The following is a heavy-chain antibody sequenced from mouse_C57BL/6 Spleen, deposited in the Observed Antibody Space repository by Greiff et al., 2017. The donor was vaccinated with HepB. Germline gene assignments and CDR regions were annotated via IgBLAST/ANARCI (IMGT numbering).Heavy chain of an antibody. D-gene: IGHD2-5*01. CDR2: ISSGGSYT. CDR1: GFTFSSYG. CDR3: ARPYSNSPAWFAY. J-gene: IGHJ3*01. Sequence: EVKLMESGGDLVKPGGSLKLSCAASGFTFSSYGMSWVRQTPDKRLEWVATISSGGSYTYYPDSVKGRFTISRDNAKNTLYLQMSSLKSEDTAMYYGARPYSNSPAWFAYWGQGTLVTVSA. V-gene: IGHV5-6*01.